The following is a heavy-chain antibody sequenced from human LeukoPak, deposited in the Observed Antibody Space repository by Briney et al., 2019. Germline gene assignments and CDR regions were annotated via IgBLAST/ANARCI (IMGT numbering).Heavy chain of an antibody. CDR1: GGAFSSYG. CDR2: FIPIFGIA. Sequence: SVKVSCKASGGAFSSYGISWGPQGPGQWLDWMGRFIPIFGIANYAQKFQGRVTITADKSTSTAYMELSSLRSEDTAVYYCARAGYYYGSGSYYYYFDYWGQGTLVTVSS. D-gene: IGHD3-10*01. J-gene: IGHJ4*02. V-gene: IGHV1-69*04. CDR3: ARAGYYYGSGSYYYYFDY.